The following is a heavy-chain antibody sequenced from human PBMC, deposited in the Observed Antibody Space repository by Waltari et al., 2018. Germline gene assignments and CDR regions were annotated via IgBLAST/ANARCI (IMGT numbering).Heavy chain of an antibody. CDR1: GFTFRRHG. Sequence: VRPAESGGGLVQPGGSLRPSCQASGFTFRRHGFHWVRQVPGKGLVWVSRVKDDGRSISYADSVKGRFSISRDNAKNMLYLQMNSLRAEDTAVYYCARDLYHAMDVWGQGTTVIVSS. V-gene: IGHV3-74*01. CDR3: ARDLYHAMDV. CDR2: VKDDGRSI. J-gene: IGHJ6*02.